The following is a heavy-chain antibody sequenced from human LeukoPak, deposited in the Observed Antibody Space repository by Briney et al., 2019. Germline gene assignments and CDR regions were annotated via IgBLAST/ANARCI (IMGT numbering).Heavy chain of an antibody. J-gene: IGHJ6*02. D-gene: IGHD4-17*01. CDR1: GGTFSSYA. Sequence: SVKVSCKASGGTFSSYAISWVRQAPGQGLEWMGRIIPIFGIANYAQKFQGRVTITADKSTSTAYMELSSLRSEDTAVYYCARETGEVRGYGMDVWGQGTTVTVSS. CDR3: ARETGEVRGYGMDV. CDR2: IIPIFGIA. V-gene: IGHV1-69*04.